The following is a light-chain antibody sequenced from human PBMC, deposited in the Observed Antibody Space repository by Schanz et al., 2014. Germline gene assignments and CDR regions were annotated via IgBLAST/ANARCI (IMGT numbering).Light chain of an antibody. J-gene: IGKJ2*01. CDR3: LQNYNYPLT. V-gene: IGKV1-6*01. Sequence: IQMTQSPSSLSASVGDRVTITCRASQGIRSDLGWYQQKPGKAPKLLIYAASSLESGVPSRFSGSGSGTEFTLTISSLQPEDFATYYCLQNYNYPLTFGQGTKLEIK. CDR2: AAS. CDR1: QGIRSD.